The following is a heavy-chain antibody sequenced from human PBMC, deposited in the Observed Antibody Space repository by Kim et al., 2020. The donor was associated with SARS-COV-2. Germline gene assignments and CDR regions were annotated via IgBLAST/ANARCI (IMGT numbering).Heavy chain of an antibody. D-gene: IGHD1-26*01. V-gene: IGHV3-74*01. J-gene: IGHJ4*02. CDR3: ARGPQWELPALDY. Sequence: HADSVKGRFTISRDNAKNMLYLQMNNLRAEDTAVYYCARGPQWELPALDYWGQGTLVTVSS.